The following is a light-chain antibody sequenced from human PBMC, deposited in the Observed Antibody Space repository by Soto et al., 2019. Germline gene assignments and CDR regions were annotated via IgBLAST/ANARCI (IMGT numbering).Light chain of an antibody. Sequence: QSVLTQPPSVSGAPGQRVTISCTGSSSNIGAGYDVHWYQQLPGTAPKLLIYGNSNRPSGVPDRFSGSKSGTSASLAITGLQAEDEAEYYCQSYDSSSVVFGGGTKVTVL. V-gene: IGLV1-40*01. CDR1: SSNIGAGYD. J-gene: IGLJ2*01. CDR2: GNS. CDR3: QSYDSSSVV.